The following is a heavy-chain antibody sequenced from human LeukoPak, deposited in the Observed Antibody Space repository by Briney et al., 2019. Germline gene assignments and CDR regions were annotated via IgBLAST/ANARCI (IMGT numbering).Heavy chain of an antibody. J-gene: IGHJ4*02. CDR2: ISAYNGNT. D-gene: IGHD3-10*01. CDR1: GYTFTSYG. Sequence: GESLKISCKASGYTFTSYGISWVRQAPGQGLEWMRWISAYNGNTNYAQKLQGRVTMTTDTSTSTAYMELRSLRSDDTAVYYCARLPLKSQSLFDYWGQGTLVTVSS. V-gene: IGHV1-18*01. CDR3: ARLPLKSQSLFDY.